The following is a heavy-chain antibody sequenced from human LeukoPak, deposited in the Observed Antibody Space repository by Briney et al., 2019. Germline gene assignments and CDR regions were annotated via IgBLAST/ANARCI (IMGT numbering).Heavy chain of an antibody. CDR1: GFTFSSYW. Sequence: GGSLRLSCAASGFTFSSYWMSWVRQALGRGLECVSSIGAGSGTTHYADSVKGRFTISRDNSKNTLYLQMNSLRAEDTAVYYCARNWNYDDWGQGTLVTVSS. V-gene: IGHV3-23*01. CDR3: ARNWNYDD. CDR2: IGAGSGTT. J-gene: IGHJ4*02. D-gene: IGHD1-7*01.